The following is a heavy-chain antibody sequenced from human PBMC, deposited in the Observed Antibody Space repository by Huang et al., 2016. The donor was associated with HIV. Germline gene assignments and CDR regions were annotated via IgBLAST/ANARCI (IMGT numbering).Heavy chain of an antibody. CDR1: GGTFSRYT. V-gene: IGHV1-69*01. CDR3: ARVGLETTVTTSKYYFDY. D-gene: IGHD4-17*01. Sequence: QVQLVQSGAEVKKPGSSVKVSCKASGGTFSRYTISWVRQAPGQGLEWMGGIMPMFGTANYAQKFQGRVTITADESTSTAYMELSSLRSEDTAVYYCARVGLETTVTTSKYYFDYWGQGTLVTVSS. CDR2: IMPMFGTA. J-gene: IGHJ4*02.